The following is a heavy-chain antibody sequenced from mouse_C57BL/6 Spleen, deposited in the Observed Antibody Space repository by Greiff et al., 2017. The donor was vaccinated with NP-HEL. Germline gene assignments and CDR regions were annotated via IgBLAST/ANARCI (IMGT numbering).Heavy chain of an antibody. CDR1: GYTFTSYW. CDR3: ARSGGRGNYCDY. CDR2: IHPNRGST. Sequence: QVQLQQPGAELVKPGASVKLSCKASGYTFTSYWMHWVKQRPGQGLEWIGMIHPNRGSTNYNEKFKSKATLTVDKSSSTAYMQLSSLTSEDSAVYYCARSGGRGNYCDYWGQGTTLTVSS. J-gene: IGHJ2*01. D-gene: IGHD3-1*01. V-gene: IGHV1-64*01.